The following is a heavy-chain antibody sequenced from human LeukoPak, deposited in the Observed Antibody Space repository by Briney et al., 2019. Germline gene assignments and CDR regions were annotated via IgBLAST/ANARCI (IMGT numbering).Heavy chain of an antibody. Sequence: PGGSLRLSCGASGFTFSSSDMHWVRQAPGKGLEWVSAIGRRGDTYYGDSVKGRFTISRENVKNSLYLQMNSLRAGDTAVYYCAREVVDSISLGWHLDLWGRGTLVTVSS. CDR3: AREVVDSISLGWHLDL. D-gene: IGHD6-6*01. J-gene: IGHJ2*01. CDR2: IGRRGDT. V-gene: IGHV3-13*01. CDR1: GFTFSSSD.